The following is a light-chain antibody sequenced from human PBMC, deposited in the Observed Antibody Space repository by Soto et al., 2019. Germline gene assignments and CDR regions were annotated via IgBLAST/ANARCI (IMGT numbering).Light chain of an antibody. Sequence: EIVMTQSPLTLPVTPGEPASISCRSRQSLLYNNTYNYLDWYVQKPGQSPQLLIYLGSSRASGVPDRFSGSGSGTDFTLKIRRVEAEDVGVYYCMQAIQTPRTFGQGPRWIS. J-gene: IGKJ1*01. CDR2: LGS. V-gene: IGKV2-28*01. CDR3: MQAIQTPRT. CDR1: QSLLYNNTYNY.